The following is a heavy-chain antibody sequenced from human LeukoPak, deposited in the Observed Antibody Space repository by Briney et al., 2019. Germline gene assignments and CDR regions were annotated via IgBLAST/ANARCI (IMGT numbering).Heavy chain of an antibody. J-gene: IGHJ4*02. Sequence: PGGSLRLSCAASGFTFSNAWMSWVRQAPGKGLEWVGRIKSKTDGGTTDYAAPVKGRFTISRDDSKNTPYLQMNSLKTEDTAVYYCTTGPGIAALDYWGQGTLVTVSS. V-gene: IGHV3-15*01. CDR3: TTGPGIAALDY. CDR1: GFTFSNAW. D-gene: IGHD6-13*01. CDR2: IKSKTDGGTT.